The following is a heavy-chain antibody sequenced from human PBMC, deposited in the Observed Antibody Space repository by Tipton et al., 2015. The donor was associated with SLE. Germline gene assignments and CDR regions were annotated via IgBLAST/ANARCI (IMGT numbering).Heavy chain of an antibody. V-gene: IGHV4-59*01. D-gene: IGHD3-3*01. CDR1: GGSISSYY. J-gene: IGHJ6*02. Sequence: LRLSCTVSGGSISSYYWSWIRQPPGKGLEWIGYIYYSGSTNYNPSLKSRVTISVDTSKNQFSLKLSSVTAADTAVYYCARVGSGDFWSHSYIGYYYYGLDVWGQGTTVTVSS. CDR2: IYYSGST. CDR3: ARVGSGDFWSHSYIGYYYYGLDV.